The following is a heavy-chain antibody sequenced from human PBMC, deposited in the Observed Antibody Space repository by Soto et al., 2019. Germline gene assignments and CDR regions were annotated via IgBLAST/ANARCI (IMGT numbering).Heavy chain of an antibody. CDR2: IIPIFGTA. CDR3: ARGPARIRDSSSSFEGGVTDYFDY. V-gene: IGHV1-69*01. D-gene: IGHD6-6*01. J-gene: IGHJ4*02. Sequence: QVQLVQSGAEVKKPGSSVKVSCKASGGTFSSYAISWVRQAPGQGLEWMGGIIPIFGTANYAQKFQGRVTITADESTSTAYMELSSLRSEDTAVYYCARGPARIRDSSSSFEGGVTDYFDYWGQGTLVTVSS. CDR1: GGTFSSYA.